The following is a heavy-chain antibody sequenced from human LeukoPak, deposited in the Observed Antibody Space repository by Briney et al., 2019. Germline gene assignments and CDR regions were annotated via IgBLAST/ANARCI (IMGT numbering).Heavy chain of an antibody. V-gene: IGHV1-24*01. D-gene: IGHD4-17*01. CDR3: AATTVTRKDYYYYMDV. J-gene: IGHJ6*03. CDR1: GYTLTELS. CDR2: FDPEDGET. Sequence: ASVKVSCKVSGYTLTELSMHWVRQAPGEGLEWMGGFDPEDGETIYAQKFQGRVTKTEDTSTDTAYKELSSLRSEDTAVYYCAATTVTRKDYYYYMDVWGKGTTVTVSS.